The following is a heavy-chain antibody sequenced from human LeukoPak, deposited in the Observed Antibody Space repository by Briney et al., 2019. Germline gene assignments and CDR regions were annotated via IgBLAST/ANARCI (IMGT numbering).Heavy chain of an antibody. D-gene: IGHD3-10*02. CDR3: AELGITMIGGV. Sequence: GGSLRLSCAASGFTFSNAWMSWVRQAPGKGLEWVSYISSSGSTIYYADSVKGRFTISRDNAKNSLYLQMNSLRTEDTAVYYCAELGITMIGGVWGKGTTVTISS. J-gene: IGHJ6*04. V-gene: IGHV3-11*04. CDR1: GFTFSNAW. CDR2: ISSSGSTI.